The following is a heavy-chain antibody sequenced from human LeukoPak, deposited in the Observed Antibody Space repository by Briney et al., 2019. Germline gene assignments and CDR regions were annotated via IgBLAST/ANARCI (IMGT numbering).Heavy chain of an antibody. CDR3: AKGGVAYRSLYFDF. J-gene: IGHJ4*02. Sequence: SVKVSCKASGGTFSSYAISWVRQAPGQGLEWMGGIIPIFGTANYAQKFQGRVTITADKSTSTAYMELSSRRSEDTAVYYCAKGGVAYRSLYFDFWGQGTLVTVSS. V-gene: IGHV1-69*06. D-gene: IGHD2-8*02. CDR1: GGTFSSYA. CDR2: IIPIFGTA.